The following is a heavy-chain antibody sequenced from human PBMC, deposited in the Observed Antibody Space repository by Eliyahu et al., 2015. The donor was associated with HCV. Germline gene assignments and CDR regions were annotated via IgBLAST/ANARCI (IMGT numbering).Heavy chain of an antibody. V-gene: IGHV3-23*01. CDR1: GFTFSNYA. Sequence: EAQLWESGGDLVQPGGSLRVSCAASGFTFSNYAMSWVRQAPGKGLEWVSHISGSGDSTKYADSVKGRFTISRDNSNNTLYLQMNSLRVDDTAVYYCAKGRGVWFGELSEYWGQGALVTVSS. J-gene: IGHJ4*02. CDR3: AKGRGVWFGELSEY. CDR2: ISGSGDST. D-gene: IGHD3-10*01.